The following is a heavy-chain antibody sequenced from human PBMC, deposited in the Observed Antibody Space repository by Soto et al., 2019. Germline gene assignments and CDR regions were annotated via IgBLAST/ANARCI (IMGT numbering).Heavy chain of an antibody. V-gene: IGHV1-69*13. CDR1: GGTFSSCA. CDR3: ARGIAVAGILAWFDP. D-gene: IGHD6-19*01. Sequence: ASVKVSCKASGGTFSSCAISWVRQAPGQGLEWMGGIIPIFGTANYAQKFQGRVTITADESTSTAYMELSSLRSEDTAVYYCARGIAVAGILAWFDPWGQGTLVTVSS. J-gene: IGHJ5*02. CDR2: IIPIFGTA.